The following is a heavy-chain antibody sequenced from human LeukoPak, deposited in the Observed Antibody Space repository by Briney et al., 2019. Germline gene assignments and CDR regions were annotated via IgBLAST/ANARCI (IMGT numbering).Heavy chain of an antibody. V-gene: IGHV1-3*01. CDR2: INSGNGNT. Sequence: ASVKVSCKASGYTFTSYTIHWVRQAPGQRLEWMGWINSGNGNTKYSLEFQGRVAITTDTSASTAYMDLSSLRSDDTALYYCAREWLSSGDSHYSHWGQGTLVTVSS. CDR3: AREWLSSGDSHYSH. J-gene: IGHJ4*02. CDR1: GYTFTSYT. D-gene: IGHD2-15*01.